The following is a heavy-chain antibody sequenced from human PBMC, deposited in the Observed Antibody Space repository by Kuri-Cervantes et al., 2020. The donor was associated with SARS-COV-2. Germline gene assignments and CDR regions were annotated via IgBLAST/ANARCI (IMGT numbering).Heavy chain of an antibody. CDR1: GGSISSNIYY. D-gene: IGHD3-10*01. Sequence: ETLSLTCTVSGGSISSNIYYWAWTRQAPGKGLEWVSAISGSGGSTYYADSVKGRFTISRDNSKNTLYLQMNSLRAEDTAVYYCAKEIYGSGSYYNGWVYFDYWGQGTLVTVSS. CDR2: ISGSGGST. CDR3: AKEIYGSGSYYNGWVYFDY. V-gene: IGHV3-23*01. J-gene: IGHJ4*02.